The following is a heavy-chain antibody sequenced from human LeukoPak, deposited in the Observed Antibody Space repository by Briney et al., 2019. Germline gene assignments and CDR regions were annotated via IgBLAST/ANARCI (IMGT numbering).Heavy chain of an antibody. CDR3: ARARIAAPLLDY. V-gene: IGHV3-48*03. D-gene: IGHD6-13*01. Sequence: GGPLRLSCAACGCIFSNYEMNWVRQTPGKGLEWVSYISDHAKSRNYVDSVKGRFTISRDNAKNSLFLQMNSLRVEDTAVYFCARARIAAPLLDYWGQGTLVTVSS. CDR2: ISDHAKSR. J-gene: IGHJ4*02. CDR1: GCIFSNYE.